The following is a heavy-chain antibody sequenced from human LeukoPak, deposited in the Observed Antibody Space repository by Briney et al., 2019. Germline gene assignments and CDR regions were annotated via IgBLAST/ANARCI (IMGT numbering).Heavy chain of an antibody. CDR2: ISGSGSST. Sequence: GGSLRLSCAASGFTFISYGMSWVRQAPGKGLEWVSGISGSGSSTYYADSVKGRFTISRDNSKNTLYLQMSSLRVEDTAVYYCAKWSYSSGWGRFDYWGQGTLVTVSS. CDR3: AKWSYSSGWGRFDY. D-gene: IGHD6-19*01. V-gene: IGHV3-23*01. CDR1: GFTFISYG. J-gene: IGHJ4*02.